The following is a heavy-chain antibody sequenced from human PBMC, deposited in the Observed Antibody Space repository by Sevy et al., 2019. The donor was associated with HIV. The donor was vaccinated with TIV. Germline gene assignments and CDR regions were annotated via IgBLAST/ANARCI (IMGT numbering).Heavy chain of an antibody. CDR2: IWYDGSNK. CDR1: GFTFSSYG. V-gene: IGHV3-33*01. D-gene: IGHD1-26*01. Sequence: LSLTCAASGFTFSSYGMHWVRQAPGKGLEWLAVIWYDGSNKYYADSVKGRFTISRDNSKNTLYLQMNSLRAEDTAVYYCARGVGATTTEYFHHWGQGTLVTVSS. CDR3: ARGVGATTTEYFHH. J-gene: IGHJ1*01.